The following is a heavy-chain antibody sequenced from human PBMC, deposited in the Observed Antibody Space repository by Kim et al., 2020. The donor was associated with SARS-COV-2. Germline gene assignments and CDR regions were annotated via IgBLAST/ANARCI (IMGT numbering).Heavy chain of an antibody. Sequence: SETLSLTCAVSGASFNSAYWSWIRQPPGKGLEWIGEIDHAGAANYNPSLKSRVSMSVDSSNNHLSLTLTSLTAADTAVYYCARTPFGSGPYYDPFDVLSQGTMVSVSS. J-gene: IGHJ3*01. CDR2: IDHAGAA. D-gene: IGHD3-10*01. CDR3: ARTPFGSGPYYDPFDV. V-gene: IGHV4-34*01. CDR1: GASFNSAY.